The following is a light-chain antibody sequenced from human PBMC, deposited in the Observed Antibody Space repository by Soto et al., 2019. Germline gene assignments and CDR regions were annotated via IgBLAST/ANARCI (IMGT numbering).Light chain of an antibody. CDR2: AAS. CDR1: QTIARY. CDR3: QQSYNAPFN. V-gene: IGKV1-39*01. Sequence: DIQMTQSPSPLSASVGDRIIITCRASQTIARYINWFQQKSGQPPKLLVYAASTLRHGVPSRFRASVSGSDFTLTINSLQPEDLATYYCQQSYNAPFNFGPGTKVDIK. J-gene: IGKJ3*01.